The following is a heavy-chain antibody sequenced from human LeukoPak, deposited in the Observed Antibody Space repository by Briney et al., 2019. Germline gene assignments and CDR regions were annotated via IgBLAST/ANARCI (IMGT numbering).Heavy chain of an antibody. Sequence: PSETLSLTCTVSGDSISSYYCSWIRQPPGKGLEWIGYIYYSGSTSYNPSLKSRVTISLDTSNNQFSLKLRSVTAADTAVYYCARGYGSLYYFDYWGQGTLVTVSS. V-gene: IGHV4-59*01. CDR1: GDSISSYY. CDR2: IYYSGST. CDR3: ARGYGSLYYFDY. D-gene: IGHD3-10*01. J-gene: IGHJ4*02.